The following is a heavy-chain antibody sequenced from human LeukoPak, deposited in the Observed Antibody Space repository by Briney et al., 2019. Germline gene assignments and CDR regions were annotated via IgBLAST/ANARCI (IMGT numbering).Heavy chain of an antibody. CDR1: GLTFVKHY. V-gene: IGHV3-74*01. CDR3: GSSKDGYIDY. CDR2: ISTDGTTA. J-gene: IGHJ4*02. D-gene: IGHD2-15*01. Sequence: GGSLRLSCAASGLTFVKHYLHLVRQAPGTGLLWVSRISTDGTTALYADSVRGRLTISRDNAKNTLYLQMNSLRGEDTAVYYCGSSKDGYIDYWGQGTLVIVSS.